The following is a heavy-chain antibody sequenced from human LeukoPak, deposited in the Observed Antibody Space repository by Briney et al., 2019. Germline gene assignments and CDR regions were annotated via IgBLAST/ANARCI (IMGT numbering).Heavy chain of an antibody. CDR1: GFTFSSYA. CDR2: ISGSGGST. CDR3: ANGPLDIVVVVAAPSDY. V-gene: IGHV3-23*01. J-gene: IGHJ4*02. D-gene: IGHD2-15*01. Sequence: GGSLRLSCAASGFTFSSYAMSWDRQAPGKGLEWVSAISGSGGSTYYADSVKGRFTISRDNSKNTLYLQMNSLRAEDTAVYYCANGPLDIVVVVAAPSDYWGQGTLVTVSS.